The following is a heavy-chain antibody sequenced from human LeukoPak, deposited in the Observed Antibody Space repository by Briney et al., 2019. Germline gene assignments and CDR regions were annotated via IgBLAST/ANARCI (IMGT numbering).Heavy chain of an antibody. CDR2: LYSDGRT. CDR3: ARDPGFDYGFDY. CDR1: GFTVSDNH. J-gene: IGHJ4*02. Sequence: PGGSLRLSCAASGFTVSDNHMSWVRQAPGKGLEWVSLLYSDGRTNYGDSVKGRFTISRDNSKNTVYLQMNDLRGEDTAVYYCARDPGFDYGFDYWGQGTLVTVSS. D-gene: IGHD3-10*01. V-gene: IGHV3-66*01.